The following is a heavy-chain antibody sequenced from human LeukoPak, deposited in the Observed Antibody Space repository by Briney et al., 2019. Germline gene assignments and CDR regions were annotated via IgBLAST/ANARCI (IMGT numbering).Heavy chain of an antibody. Sequence: PSETQSLTCAVYGGSFSGYYWSWIRQPPGKGLEWIGEINHSGSTNYNPSLKSRVTISVDTSKNQFSLKLSSVTAADTAVYYCARVKPRDHKITMVRGVFDYWGQGTLVTVSS. CDR1: GGSFSGYY. J-gene: IGHJ4*02. CDR2: INHSGST. D-gene: IGHD3-10*01. V-gene: IGHV4-34*01. CDR3: ARVKPRDHKITMVRGVFDY.